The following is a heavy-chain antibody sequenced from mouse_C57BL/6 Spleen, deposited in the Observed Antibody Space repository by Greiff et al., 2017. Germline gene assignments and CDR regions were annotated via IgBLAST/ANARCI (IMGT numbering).Heavy chain of an antibody. CDR2: IDPSDSET. V-gene: IGHV1-52*01. CDR3: ARGDGSSSYWYFDG. J-gene: IGHJ1*03. CDR1: GYTFTSYW. Sequence: VQLQQPGAELVRPGSSVKLSCKASGYTFTSYWMHWVKQRPIQGLEWIGNIDPSDSETHYNQKFKDKATLTVDKSSSTAYMQLSSLTSEDSAVYYCARGDGSSSYWYFDGWGTGTTVTVSS. D-gene: IGHD1-1*01.